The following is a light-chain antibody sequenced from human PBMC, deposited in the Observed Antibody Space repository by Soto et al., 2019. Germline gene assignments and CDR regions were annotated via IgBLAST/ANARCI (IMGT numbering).Light chain of an antibody. Sequence: EIALTQSPGPLYSSPGEIATLSCRASQSVSTSYLAWYQQKPGQAPRLLIYGASARATGIPDSLSGIGSGKEFTLTISRVEPEDFGVYYCEQYGSSPPVSFGQGTRLEIK. CDR1: QSVSTSY. CDR2: GAS. V-gene: IGKV3-20*01. CDR3: EQYGSSPPVS. J-gene: IGKJ5*01.